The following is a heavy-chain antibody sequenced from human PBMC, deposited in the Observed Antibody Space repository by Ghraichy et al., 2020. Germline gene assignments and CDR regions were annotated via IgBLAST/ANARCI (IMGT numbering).Heavy chain of an antibody. CDR1: GYSFTSYW. D-gene: IGHD3-10*01. CDR2: IDPSDSYT. V-gene: IGHV5-10-1*01. CDR3: AKTHYYGSGSYFGFG. Sequence: GESLNISCKGSGYSFTSYWISWVRQMPGKGLEWMGRIDPSDSYTNYSPSFQGHVTISADKSISTAYLQWSSLKASDTAMYYCAKTHYYGSGSYFGFGWGQGTLVTVSS. J-gene: IGHJ1*01.